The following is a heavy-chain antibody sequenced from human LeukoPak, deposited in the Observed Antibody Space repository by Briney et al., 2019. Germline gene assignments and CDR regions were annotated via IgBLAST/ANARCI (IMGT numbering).Heavy chain of an antibody. CDR3: ARDRSDWNYVDY. D-gene: IGHD3/OR15-3a*01. J-gene: IGHJ4*02. CDR2: FDPEDGET. Sequence: ASVKVSCKVSGYTLTELSMHWVRQAPGKGLEWMGGFDPEDGETIYAQKLQGRVTMTTDTSTSTAYMELRSLRSDDTAVYYCARDRSDWNYVDYWGQGTLVTVSS. V-gene: IGHV1-24*01. CDR1: GYTLTELS.